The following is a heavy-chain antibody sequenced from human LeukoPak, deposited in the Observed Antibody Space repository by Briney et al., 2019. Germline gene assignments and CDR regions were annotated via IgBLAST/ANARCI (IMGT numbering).Heavy chain of an antibody. CDR1: GFTFSSYA. V-gene: IGHV3-30-3*01. D-gene: IGHD3-22*01. CDR3: ARGLQSYYDSSGQGSGYFDY. J-gene: IGHJ4*02. CDR2: ISYDGSNK. Sequence: GGSLRLSCAASGFTFSSYAMHWVRQAPGKGLEWVAVISYDGSNKYYADSVKGRFTISRDNSKNTLYLQMNSLRAEDTAVYYCARGLQSYYDSSGQGSGYFDYWGQGTLVTVSS.